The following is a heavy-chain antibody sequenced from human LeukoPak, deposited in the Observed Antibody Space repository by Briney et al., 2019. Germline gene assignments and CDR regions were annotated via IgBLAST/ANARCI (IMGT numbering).Heavy chain of an antibody. CDR1: VITLSANL. CDR3: TRYDKQKGWFGP. J-gene: IGHJ5*02. V-gene: IGHV3-53*01. CDR2: LHIGGNT. Sequence: GGSLRLSRAASVITLSANLMSGVRQAPGKGLEGVSGLHIGGNTEYVESVRGRFIISRHNSRNMLFLQMNNLRPEDTAVYYCTRYDKQKGWFGPWGQGTLVTVSS. D-gene: IGHD1/OR15-1a*01.